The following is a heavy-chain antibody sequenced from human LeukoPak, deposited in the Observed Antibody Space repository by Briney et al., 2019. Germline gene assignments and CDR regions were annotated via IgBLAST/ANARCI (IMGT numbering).Heavy chain of an antibody. CDR1: GDRFINYW. V-gene: IGHV5-51*01. D-gene: IGHD3-10*01. CDR3: ARQSRDGSKTRGYYFDY. Sequence: GESLLISSQGSGDRFINYWIGGVRRIPGKDLESMGIIYPADSDTTYSPSFQGQVTISADKSISTVYLQWSSLKASDTAMYYCARQSRDGSKTRGYYFDYWGEGTLVTVSS. J-gene: IGHJ4*02. CDR2: IYPADSDT.